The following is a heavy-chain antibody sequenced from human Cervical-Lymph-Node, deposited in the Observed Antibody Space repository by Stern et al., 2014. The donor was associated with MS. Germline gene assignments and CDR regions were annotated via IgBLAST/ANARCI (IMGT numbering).Heavy chain of an antibody. CDR3: ARHRGAGLLSPFDF. J-gene: IGHJ4*02. CDR1: GYGFSIYW. V-gene: IGHV5-51*01. CDR2: IYPSDSDT. Sequence: QLVQSGAEVKKPGESLKISCKGSGYGFSIYWIAWVRQMPGKGLELMGIIYPSDSDTKYSPSFQGQVTISADKSIDTAYLQWSGLRASDTAMYYCARHRGAGLLSPFDFWGQGTLVTVSS. D-gene: IGHD1-26*01.